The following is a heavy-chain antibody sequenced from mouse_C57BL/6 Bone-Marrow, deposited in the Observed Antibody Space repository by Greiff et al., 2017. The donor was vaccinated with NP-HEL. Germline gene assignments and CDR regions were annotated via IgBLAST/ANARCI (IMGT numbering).Heavy chain of an antibody. Sequence: EVKVVESGGGLVQPGGSLKLSCAASGFTFSDYGMAWVRQAPRKGPEWVAFISNLAYSIYYADTVTGRFTILRENAKNTLYLEMSSLRSEDTAMYYCARPYYSSFPWFAYWGQGTLVTVSA. CDR2: ISNLAYSI. J-gene: IGHJ3*01. D-gene: IGHD2-5*01. V-gene: IGHV5-15*01. CDR3: ARPYYSSFPWFAY. CDR1: GFTFSDYG.